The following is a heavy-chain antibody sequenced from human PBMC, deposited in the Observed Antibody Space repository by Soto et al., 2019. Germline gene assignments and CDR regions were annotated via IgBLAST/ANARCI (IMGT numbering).Heavy chain of an antibody. CDR2: ISAYNGNK. V-gene: IGHV1-18*01. Sequence: GASVKVSCKASGYTFTSYGISWVRQAPGQGLEWMGWISAYNGNKNYAQKLQGRVTMTTDTSTSTAYMELRSLRSDDTAVYYCARNCSSTSCYGSNVFDYWGQGTLVTVSS. J-gene: IGHJ4*02. CDR1: GYTFTSYG. D-gene: IGHD2-2*01. CDR3: ARNCSSTSCYGSNVFDY.